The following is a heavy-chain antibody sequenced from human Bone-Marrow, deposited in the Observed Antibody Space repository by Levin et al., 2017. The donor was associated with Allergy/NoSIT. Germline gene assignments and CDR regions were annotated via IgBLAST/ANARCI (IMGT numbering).Heavy chain of an antibody. Sequence: GGSLRLSCAASGFTFSNAWMTWIRQAPGKGLEWVGRIKSKTDGETTDYAASAKGRFTISRDDSKDTLYLHSDSLKPDDTGIYYCAIYWDGSLWCGNFRHWGQGVQVTVSS. D-gene: IGHD1-26*01. CDR3: AIYWDGSLWCGNFRH. V-gene: IGHV3-15*01. J-gene: IGHJ1*01. CDR2: IKSKTDGETT. CDR1: GFTFSNAW.